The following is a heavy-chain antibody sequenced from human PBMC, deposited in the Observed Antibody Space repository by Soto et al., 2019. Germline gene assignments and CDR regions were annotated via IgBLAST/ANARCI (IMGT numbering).Heavy chain of an antibody. V-gene: IGHV3-23*01. J-gene: IGHJ3*02. CDR3: AKDRALGAGDAFEI. Sequence: LGLTCAASGFTCSSNGMSWVRQAPGKGLEWVSVISGSGGTTYYADSVKGRFTISRDNSKNTLYLQMNSLRDEDTAVYYCAKDRALGAGDAFEIWGQGTMVTVSS. CDR2: ISGSGGTT. D-gene: IGHD1-26*01. CDR1: GFTCSSNG.